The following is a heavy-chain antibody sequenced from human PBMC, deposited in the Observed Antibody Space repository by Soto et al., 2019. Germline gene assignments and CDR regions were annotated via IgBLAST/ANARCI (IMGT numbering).Heavy chain of an antibody. CDR3: ARRSLGFLRAAYYFDQ. CDR2: FDPEDGET. Sequence: ASVKVSCKVSGYTLTGLSMHWVRQAPGKGLEWMGGFDPEDGETIYAQKFQGRVTMTEDTSTDTAYMELSSLRSEDTAVYYCARRSLGFLRAAYYFDQWGQGTLVTVSS. D-gene: IGHD3-3*01. J-gene: IGHJ4*02. V-gene: IGHV1-24*01. CDR1: GYTLTGLS.